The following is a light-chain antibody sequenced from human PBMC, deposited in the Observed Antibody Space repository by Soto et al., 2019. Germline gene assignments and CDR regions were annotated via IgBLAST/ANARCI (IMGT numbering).Light chain of an antibody. V-gene: IGLV1-47*01. J-gene: IGLJ3*02. CDR1: SSNIGRNF. Sequence: QSVLTQPPSASGTPGQRVTISCSGGSSNIGRNFVYWYHQLPGTAPKLLIYRNYQRPSGVPDRFSGSKSDSSASLAISGLRSEDEATYYCATWDDRLRGPVFGGGTKLTVL. CDR3: ATWDDRLRGPV. CDR2: RNY.